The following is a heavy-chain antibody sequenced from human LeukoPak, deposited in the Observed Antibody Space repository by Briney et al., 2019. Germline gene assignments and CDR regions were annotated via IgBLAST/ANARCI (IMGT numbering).Heavy chain of an antibody. J-gene: IGHJ5*02. CDR3: AREDSSGWYGWFDP. V-gene: IGHV4-39*07. CDR2: IYTSGST. Sequence: PSETLSLTCTVSGGSISSSSYYWGWIRQPPGKGLEWIGRIYTSGSTNYNPSLKSRVTISVDTSKNQFSLKLSSVTAADTAVYYCAREDSSGWYGWFDPWGQGTLVTVSP. CDR1: GGSISSSSYY. D-gene: IGHD6-19*01.